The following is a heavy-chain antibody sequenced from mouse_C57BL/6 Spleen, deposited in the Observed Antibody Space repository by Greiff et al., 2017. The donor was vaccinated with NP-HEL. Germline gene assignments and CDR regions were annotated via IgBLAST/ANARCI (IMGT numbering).Heavy chain of an antibody. CDR2: FHPYNDDT. J-gene: IGHJ3*01. D-gene: IGHD2-4*01. V-gene: IGHV1-47*01. CDR3: ARKGDYDYDGAWFAY. CDR1: GYTFTTYP. Sequence: QVQLKESGAELVKPGASVKMSCKASGYTFTTYPIEWMKQNHGKSLEWIGNFHPYNDDTKYNEKFKGKATLTVEKSSSTVYLELSRLTSDDSAVYYCARKGDYDYDGAWFAYWGQGTLVTVSA.